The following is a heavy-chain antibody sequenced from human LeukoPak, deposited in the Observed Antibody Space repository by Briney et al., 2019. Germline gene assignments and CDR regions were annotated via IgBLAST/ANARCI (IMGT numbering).Heavy chain of an antibody. Sequence: GASVKVSCKASGYSFSGHYIHWVRQAPGQGLEWMGWINRNSGGTNYAQKFQGRVTMTRDTSISTAYMELSRLRSDDTAVYYCASSIAAARNAFDIWGQGTMVTVSS. J-gene: IGHJ3*02. V-gene: IGHV1-2*02. CDR2: INRNSGGT. CDR3: ASSIAAARNAFDI. CDR1: GYSFSGHY. D-gene: IGHD6-13*01.